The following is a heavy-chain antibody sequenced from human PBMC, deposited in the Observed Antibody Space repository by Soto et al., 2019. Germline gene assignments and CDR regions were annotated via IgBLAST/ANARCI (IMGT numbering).Heavy chain of an antibody. CDR1: GFTVSSNY. V-gene: IGHV3-66*01. J-gene: IGHJ6*02. CDR2: LFYGGST. D-gene: IGHD1-26*01. CDR3: ATTGMGVTFYYYYYGMDV. Sequence: EVQLVKSGGGLVQPGGSLRISCAASGFTVSSNYMTWVRQAPGKGLEWVSVLFYGGSTYYADSVKGRFTISRDDSKNMLYLQMDSLRAEDTAVYYCATTGMGVTFYYYYYGMDVWGQGTTVTVSS.